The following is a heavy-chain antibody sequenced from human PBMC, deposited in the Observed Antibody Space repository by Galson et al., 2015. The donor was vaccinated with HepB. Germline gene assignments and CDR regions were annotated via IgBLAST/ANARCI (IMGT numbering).Heavy chain of an antibody. Sequence: SLRLSCAASGFTFSDYYMSWIRQAPGKGLEWVSYITGSSSYTNYADSVKGRFTISRDNAKNSLYLQMNSLRAEDTAVYYCARDGLSTSRSCDYWGQGTLVTVSS. J-gene: IGHJ4*02. CDR3: ARDGLSTSRSCDY. CDR2: ITGSSSYT. V-gene: IGHV3-11*05. CDR1: GFTFSDYY. D-gene: IGHD2-2*01.